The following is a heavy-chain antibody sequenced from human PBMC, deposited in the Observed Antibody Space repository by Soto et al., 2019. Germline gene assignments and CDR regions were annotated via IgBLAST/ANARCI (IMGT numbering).Heavy chain of an antibody. D-gene: IGHD6-6*01. CDR1: GGSISSDDYY. CDR2: IYSSGRT. J-gene: IGHJ4*02. V-gene: IGHV4-30-4*01. CDR3: ARDRSNSPDFFDY. Sequence: QVQLQESGPGLVKPSQTLSLTCTVSGGSISSDDYYWSWIRQPPGKGLEWIGYIYSSGRTSYNPAPESRLTISIDTSKNQSSVQLTSVSAADTAVYYCARDRSNSPDFFDYWGQGTLVTVSS.